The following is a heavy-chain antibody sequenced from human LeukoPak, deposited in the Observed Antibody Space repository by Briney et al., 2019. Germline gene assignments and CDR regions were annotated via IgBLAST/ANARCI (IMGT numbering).Heavy chain of an antibody. J-gene: IGHJ4*02. Sequence: GGSLRLSYAASGFTFSNNCMTGVRQAPGKGMEWVTGISDGGDTTYGAGSVKGRFTVSRDNSKNILYLQMNSLRAEDTAIYYCAKTQGFFDHWGQGALVTVSS. CDR2: ISDGGDTT. V-gene: IGHV3-23*01. CDR3: AKTQGFFDH. CDR1: GFTFSNNC.